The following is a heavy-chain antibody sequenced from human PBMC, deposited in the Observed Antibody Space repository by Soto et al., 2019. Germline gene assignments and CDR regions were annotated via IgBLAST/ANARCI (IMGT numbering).Heavy chain of an antibody. Sequence: PSETLSLTCTVSGGSISSYYWSWIRQPPGKGLEWIGFIYYSGSTNYNPSLKSRVTISVDTSKNQFSLKLSSVTAADTAVYYCVRQGLGVLHGLVDVWGEGTTVTVSS. D-gene: IGHD1-26*01. CDR3: VRQGLGVLHGLVDV. CDR1: GGSISSYY. V-gene: IGHV4-59*01. CDR2: IYYSGST. J-gene: IGHJ6*04.